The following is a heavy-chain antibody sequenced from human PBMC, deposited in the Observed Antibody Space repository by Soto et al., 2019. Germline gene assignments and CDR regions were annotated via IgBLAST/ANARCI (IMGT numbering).Heavy chain of an antibody. V-gene: IGHV3-49*04. CDR1: VFSFGDYA. Sequence: SLRLSCTTSVFSFGDYAMTWVRQAPGKGLEWVGFIRNPGYGGTTEYATSVKGRFIISRDDSMSSAYLQLNSLKVDDSAVYYCVRGSFGYYGPWGQGTLVTVSS. J-gene: IGHJ5*02. CDR3: VRGSFGYYGP. CDR2: IRNPGYGGTT. D-gene: IGHD3-3*01.